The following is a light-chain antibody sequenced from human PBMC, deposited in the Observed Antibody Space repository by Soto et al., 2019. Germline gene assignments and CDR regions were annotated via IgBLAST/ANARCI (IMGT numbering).Light chain of an antibody. CDR2: QAS. V-gene: IGKV1-5*01. J-gene: IGKJ1*01. CDR1: LRISHW. Sequence: IPMTQSPSTLSPSVGDRVTIPCRAVLRISHWWAWYEPKPGTAPKILIYQASSFEGGVPSRCGGSGSGTEFPLTISSLHPDDLATDYCQQYNSYPWTFGQGTKV. CDR3: QQYNSYPWT.